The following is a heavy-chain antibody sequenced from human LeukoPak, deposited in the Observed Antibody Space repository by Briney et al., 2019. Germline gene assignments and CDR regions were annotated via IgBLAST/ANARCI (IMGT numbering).Heavy chain of an antibody. V-gene: IGHV1-2*06. Sequence: GASVKVSCKASGYTFTGYYMHWVRQAPGQGLEWMGRINPNSGGTNYAQKFQGRVTMTRDTSISTAYMELSRLRSDDTAVYYCARDSSSWGNWFDPWGQGTLVTVSS. CDR3: ARDSSSWGNWFDP. CDR1: GYTFTGYY. J-gene: IGHJ5*02. CDR2: INPNSGGT. D-gene: IGHD6-13*01.